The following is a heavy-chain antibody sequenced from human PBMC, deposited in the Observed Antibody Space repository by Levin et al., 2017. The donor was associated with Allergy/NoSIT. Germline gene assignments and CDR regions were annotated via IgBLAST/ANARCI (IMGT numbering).Heavy chain of an antibody. CDR3: ARDSTAVSSDY. Sequence: GGSLRLSCAASGFTFSNYSMNWVRQAPGKGLEWVSSISSRSSNIYYADSVKGRFTISRDNAKNSLYLQMNSLRAEDAAVYYCARDSTAVSSDYWGQGTLVTVSS. D-gene: IGHD4-11*01. CDR2: ISSRSSNI. J-gene: IGHJ4*02. V-gene: IGHV3-21*01. CDR1: GFTFSNYS.